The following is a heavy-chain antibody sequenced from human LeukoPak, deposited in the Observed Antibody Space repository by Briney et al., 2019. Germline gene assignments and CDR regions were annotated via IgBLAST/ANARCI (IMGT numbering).Heavy chain of an antibody. V-gene: IGHV1-3*01. CDR1: GYSFATYA. CDR2: INGDNGNT. D-gene: IGHD2-2*01. CDR3: ARGLPVVPAANPYYYGMDV. J-gene: IGHJ6*02. Sequence: ASVKVSCKASGYSFATYAIHWVRQAPGQRLEWMGWINGDNGNTKYSQKFQGRVTITRDTSANTAYMELSSLRSEDTAVYYCARGLPVVPAANPYYYGMDVWGQGSTVTVSS.